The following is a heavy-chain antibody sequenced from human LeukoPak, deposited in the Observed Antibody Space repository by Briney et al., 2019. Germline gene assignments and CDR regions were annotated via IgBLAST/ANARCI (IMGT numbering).Heavy chain of an antibody. CDR3: ARRPDLGGIAARSYWYFDL. V-gene: IGHV4-39*01. CDR1: GGSISSSSYY. J-gene: IGHJ2*01. Sequence: PSETLSLTCTVSGGSISSSSYYWGWIRQPPGKGLEWIGSIYYSGSTYYNPSLKSRVTISVDTSENQFSLKLSSVTAADTAVYYCARRPDLGGIAARSYWYFDLWGRGTLVTVSS. CDR2: IYYSGST. D-gene: IGHD6-6*01.